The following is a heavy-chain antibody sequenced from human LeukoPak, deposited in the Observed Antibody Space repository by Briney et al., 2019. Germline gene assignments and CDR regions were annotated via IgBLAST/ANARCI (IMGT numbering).Heavy chain of an antibody. CDR2: ISGSGGST. J-gene: IGHJ4*02. CDR3: AKDVLLWFESDY. Sequence: GGSLRLSCAASGFTFSSYAMSWVRQAPGKGLEWVSAISGSGGSTYYADSVKGRFTICRNNSKNTLYLQMNSLRAEDTAVYYCAKDVLLWFESDYWGQGTPVTVSS. V-gene: IGHV3-23*01. D-gene: IGHD3-10*01. CDR1: GFTFSSYA.